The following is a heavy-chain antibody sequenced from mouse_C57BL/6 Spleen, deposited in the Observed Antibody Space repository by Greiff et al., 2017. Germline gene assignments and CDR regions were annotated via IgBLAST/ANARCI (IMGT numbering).Heavy chain of an antibody. V-gene: IGHV7-3*01. Sequence: DVKLVESGGGLVQPGGSLSLSCAASGFTFTDYYMSWVRQPPGKALEWLGFITNKANGYTTEYSASVKGRFTISRDNSQSILYLQMNALRAEDSATYYCARGHYGSSCFDYWGQGTTLTVSS. J-gene: IGHJ2*01. D-gene: IGHD1-1*01. CDR2: ITNKANGYTT. CDR3: ARGHYGSSCFDY. CDR1: GFTFTDYY.